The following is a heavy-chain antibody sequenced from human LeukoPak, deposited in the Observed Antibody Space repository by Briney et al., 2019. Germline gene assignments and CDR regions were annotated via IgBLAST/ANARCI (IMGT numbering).Heavy chain of an antibody. CDR1: GFTFSSYW. CDR3: ARDKVVGATYFDY. CDR2: INHNGNVN. V-gene: IGHV3-7*01. D-gene: IGHD1-26*01. J-gene: IGHJ4*02. Sequence: PGGSLRLSCAASGFTFSSYWMNWARQAPGKGLEWVASINHNGNVNYYVDSVKGRFTISRDNAKNSLYLQMSNLRAEDTAVYYCARDKVVGATYFDYWGQGILVTVSS.